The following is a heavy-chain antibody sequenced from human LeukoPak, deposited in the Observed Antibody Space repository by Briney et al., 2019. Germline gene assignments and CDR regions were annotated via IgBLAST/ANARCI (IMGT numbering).Heavy chain of an antibody. CDR2: IHNSGTS. D-gene: IGHD3-16*01. V-gene: IGHV4-59*01. J-gene: IGHJ4*02. CDR3: TRGAGWLIDY. Sequence: PSETLSLTCTVSDDSISDYYRGWIRQPPGKGLERIGYIHNSGTSTYNLSLKSRVTISADTSKNQFSLKLNSMTTADTAVYYCTRGAGWLIDYWGQGILVTVSS. CDR1: DDSISDYY.